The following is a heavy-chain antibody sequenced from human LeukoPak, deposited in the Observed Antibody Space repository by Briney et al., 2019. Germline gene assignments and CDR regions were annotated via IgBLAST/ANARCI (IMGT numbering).Heavy chain of an antibody. V-gene: IGHV1-18*04. CDR1: GYTFTNYY. D-gene: IGHD3-10*01. CDR3: ASSWYGSGAYYFDY. J-gene: IGHJ4*02. CDR2: ISTYNGNT. Sequence: GASVKVSCKASGYTFTNYYIHWVRQAPGQGLEWMGWISTYNGNTNYAQKLQGRVTMTTDTSTSTAYMELRSLRSDDTAVYYCASSWYGSGAYYFDYWGQGTLVTVSS.